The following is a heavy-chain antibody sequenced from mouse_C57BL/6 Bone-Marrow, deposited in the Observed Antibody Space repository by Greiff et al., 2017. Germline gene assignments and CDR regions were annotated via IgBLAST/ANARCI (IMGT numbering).Heavy chain of an antibody. CDR2: IDPEDGET. CDR3: ARGGGTWFDY. CDR1: GFNIKDYY. J-gene: IGHJ2*01. Sequence: EVQLQQSGAELVKPGASVKLSCTASGFNIKDYYMHWVKQRTEQGLEWIGRIDPEDGETKYAPNFQGKATITADPSSNTAYLQLSSLTSEDTAVYYCARGGGTWFDYWGQGTTLTVSS. D-gene: IGHD3-3*01. V-gene: IGHV14-2*01.